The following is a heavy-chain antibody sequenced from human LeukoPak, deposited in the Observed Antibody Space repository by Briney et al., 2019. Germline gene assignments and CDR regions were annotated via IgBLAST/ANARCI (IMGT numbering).Heavy chain of an antibody. CDR3: AKGDLYYFDY. V-gene: IGHV3-53*01. J-gene: IGHJ4*02. Sequence: GGSLRLSCAGSGFTFTDAWMNWVRQAPGKGLEWVSVIYSGGSTYYADSVKGRFTISRDNSKNTLYLQMNSLRAEDTAVYYCAKGDLYYFDYWGQGTLVTVSS. CDR2: IYSGGST. CDR1: GFTFTDAW. D-gene: IGHD2/OR15-2a*01.